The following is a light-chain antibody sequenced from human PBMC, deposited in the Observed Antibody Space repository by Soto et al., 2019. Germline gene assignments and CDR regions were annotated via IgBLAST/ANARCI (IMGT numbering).Light chain of an antibody. CDR3: QQYGSSPDLFA. Sequence: EIVLTQSPCTLSLSPGERATLSCRASQTVSSARLAWFQQKPGQAPRLLIYGAPSRAPGIPDRLSGSGSGTDFTLTISRLEPDDFAVYYCQQYGSSPDLFAFGPGTKVDIK. J-gene: IGKJ3*01. V-gene: IGKV3-20*01. CDR1: QTVSSAR. CDR2: GAP.